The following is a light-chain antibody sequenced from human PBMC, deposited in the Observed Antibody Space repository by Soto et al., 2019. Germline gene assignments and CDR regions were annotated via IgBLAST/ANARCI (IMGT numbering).Light chain of an antibody. V-gene: IGKV3-20*01. CDR1: QSVSNNY. CDR2: GAS. J-gene: IGKJ4*01. Sequence: EIVLTQSPGTLSLSPGERATLSCRASQSVSNNYLAWYQQKPGQAPRLLIYGASNRSAGIPDRFSGSGSGTDFILTISRLEPEDFAVYYCQQYAHPPLTCGGRTKVEIK. CDR3: QQYAHPPLT.